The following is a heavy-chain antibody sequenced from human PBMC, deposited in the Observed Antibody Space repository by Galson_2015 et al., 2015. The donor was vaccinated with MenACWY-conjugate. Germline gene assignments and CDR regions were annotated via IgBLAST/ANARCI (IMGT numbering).Heavy chain of an antibody. V-gene: IGHV3-74*01. D-gene: IGHD1-26*01. CDR2: INPRGSST. Sequence: SLRLSCAASGFIFNTYWMHWVRHAPGKGLVWVSRINPRGSSTTYADSVKDRFTISRDNAKNTLYLQMNSLRPEDTAVFYCAKSRGASFYFDSWGQGTLVTVSS. CDR1: GFIFNTYW. CDR3: AKSRGASFYFDS. J-gene: IGHJ4*02.